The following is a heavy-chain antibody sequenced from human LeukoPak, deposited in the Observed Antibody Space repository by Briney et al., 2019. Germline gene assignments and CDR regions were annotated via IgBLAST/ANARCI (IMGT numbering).Heavy chain of an antibody. CDR2: IHTSGTT. Sequence: SETLSLTCTVTGGYITNYYWSWVRQPPGKGLEWIGYIHTSGTTNYNPSLKSRVTISVDTSRNQLSLRLSSVTAADTAVYYCARQGGYSSPFSVWGKGTTVAVSS. CDR3: ARQGGYSSPFSV. J-gene: IGHJ6*04. V-gene: IGHV4-4*09. D-gene: IGHD6-6*01. CDR1: GGYITNYY.